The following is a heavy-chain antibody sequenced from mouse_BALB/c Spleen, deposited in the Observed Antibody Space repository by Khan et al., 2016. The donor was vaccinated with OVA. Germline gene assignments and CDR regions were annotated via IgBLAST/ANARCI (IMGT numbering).Heavy chain of an antibody. CDR1: GFSLTSYG. Sequence: QVQLKQSGPGLVAPSQSLSITCTVSGFSLTSYGVNWVRQPPGKGMEWLGVIWGDGSTNYHSALISRLSISKDNSKSQVFLKLNSLQTDDITPYYYVKLSYCTLYAMDYWGQGTAVTVSS. CDR2: IWGDGST. CDR3: VKLSYCTLYAMDY. V-gene: IGHV2-3*01. D-gene: IGHD1-1*01. J-gene: IGHJ4*01.